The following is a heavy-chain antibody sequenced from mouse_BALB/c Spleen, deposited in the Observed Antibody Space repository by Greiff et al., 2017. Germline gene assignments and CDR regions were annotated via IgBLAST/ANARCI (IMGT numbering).Heavy chain of an antibody. V-gene: IGHV1-5*01. J-gene: IGHJ4*01. CDR2: IYPGNSDT. CDR3: TRKRYYAMDY. CDR1: GYTFTSYW. Sequence: EVQLQQPGAELVKPGASVKLSCKASGYTFTSYWMHWVKQRPGQGLEWIGAIYPGNSDTSYNQKFKGKAKLTAVTSTSTAYMELSSLTNEDSAVYYCTRKRYYAMDYWGQGTSVTVSS.